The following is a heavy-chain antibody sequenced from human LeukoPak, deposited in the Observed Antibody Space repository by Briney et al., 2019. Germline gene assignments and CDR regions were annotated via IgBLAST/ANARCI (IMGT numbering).Heavy chain of an antibody. V-gene: IGHV1-69*13. J-gene: IGHJ5*02. CDR2: IIPIFGTA. D-gene: IGHD3-10*01. CDR1: GGTFSSYA. CDR3: ARDSLGGSGSYYNGPPS. Sequence: SVKVSCKASGGTFSSYAISWVRQAPGQGLEWMGGIIPIFGTANYAQKFQGRVTITADESTSTAYMELSSLRSEDTAVYYCARDSLGGSGSYYNGPPSWGQGTLVTVSS.